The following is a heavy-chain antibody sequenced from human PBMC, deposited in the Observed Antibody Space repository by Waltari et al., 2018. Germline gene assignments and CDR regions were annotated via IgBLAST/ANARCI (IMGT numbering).Heavy chain of an antibody. V-gene: IGHV3-23*04. CDR3: ARSIFRGVTAPDY. Sequence: EVQLVESGGALVQPGGSLTLSCAASGFTFSNYGMSWVRQAPGKGLEWVARIRASGGDLAYADSVEGRLIISRDNSKSTVYLLMNSLRVDDTAVYYCARSIFRGVTAPDYWGQGTLVTVSS. J-gene: IGHJ4*02. D-gene: IGHD3-10*01. CDR2: IRASGGDL. CDR1: GFTFSNYG.